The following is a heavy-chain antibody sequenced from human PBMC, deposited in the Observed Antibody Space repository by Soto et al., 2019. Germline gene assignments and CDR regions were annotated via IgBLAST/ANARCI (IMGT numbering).Heavy chain of an antibody. CDR3: ARRWGYTFDY. CDR1: GGSISSYY. D-gene: IGHD5-12*01. Sequence: QVQLQESGPGLVKPSETLSLTCTVSGGSISSYYWSWIRQPPGKGLEWIGYSYYSGSTNYNPSLKSRVTISVDTSKNQFSLKLSSVTAADTAVYYCARRWGYTFDYWGQGTLVTVSS. V-gene: IGHV4-59*08. J-gene: IGHJ4*02. CDR2: SYYSGST.